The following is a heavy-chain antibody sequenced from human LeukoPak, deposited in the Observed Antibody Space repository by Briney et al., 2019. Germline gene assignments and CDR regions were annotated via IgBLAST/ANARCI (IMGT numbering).Heavy chain of an antibody. Sequence: SETLSLTCTVSGDSISSYYWSWIRQPPGKGLEWIGYISDSGSTNYNASLKSRVTMSVDTSKNQLPLKLNSVTAADTAMYYCARDQDDYGDYVWFDPWGQGTLVTVSS. D-gene: IGHD4-17*01. V-gene: IGHV4-59*01. CDR3: ARDQDDYGDYVWFDP. J-gene: IGHJ5*02. CDR1: GDSISSYY. CDR2: ISDSGST.